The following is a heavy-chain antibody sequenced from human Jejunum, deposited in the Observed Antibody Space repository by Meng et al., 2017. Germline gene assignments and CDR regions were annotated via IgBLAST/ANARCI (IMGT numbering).Heavy chain of an antibody. J-gene: IGHJ4*02. Sequence: QGQLQESGHGLVEPSGTLSRTCAVSGASISSGYWWSWVRQPPGKGLEWIGEIHHGGDTNYNPSLKSRVTISVDKSNNQYSLRLTSVTAADTAMYYCARNGAYSADHWGQGTLVTVSS. V-gene: IGHV4-4*02. D-gene: IGHD2-15*01. CDR2: IHHGGDT. CDR3: ARNGAYSADH. CDR1: GASISSGYW.